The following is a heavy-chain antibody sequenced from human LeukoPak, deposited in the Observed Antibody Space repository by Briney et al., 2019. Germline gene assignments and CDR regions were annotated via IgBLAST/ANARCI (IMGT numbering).Heavy chain of an antibody. J-gene: IGHJ4*02. CDR3: ARGAREADFDY. V-gene: IGHV4-59*08. D-gene: IGHD1-26*01. CDR1: GGSISSYY. CDR2: IYYSGST. Sequence: SETLSLTCTVSGGSISSYYWSWIRQPPGKGLEWIGYIYYSGSTNYNPSLKSRVTISVDTSKNQFSLKLSSVTAADTAVYYCARGAREADFDYWGQGTLVTVSS.